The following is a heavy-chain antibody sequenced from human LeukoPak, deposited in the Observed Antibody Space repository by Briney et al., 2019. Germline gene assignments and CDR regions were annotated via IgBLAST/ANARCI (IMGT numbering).Heavy chain of an antibody. D-gene: IGHD1-26*01. CDR1: GGSISSYY. CDR2: IYYSGST. Sequence: SETLSLTCTVSGGSISSYYWSWIRQPPGKGLEWIGYIYYSGSTNYNPSLKSRVTISVDTSKNQFSLKLSSVTAADTAVYYCARFAPESGSYQTFDYWGQGTLVTVSS. J-gene: IGHJ4*02. CDR3: ARFAPESGSYQTFDY. V-gene: IGHV4-59*01.